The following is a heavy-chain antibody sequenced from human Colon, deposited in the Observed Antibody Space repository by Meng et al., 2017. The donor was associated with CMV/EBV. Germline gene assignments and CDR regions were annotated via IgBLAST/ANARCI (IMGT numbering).Heavy chain of an antibody. D-gene: IGHD4-17*01. CDR1: GFTFSNYA. CDR3: AKSIHTTVTTFSFDY. J-gene: IGHJ4*02. CDR2: SSSSGDTT. Sequence: ELQLLVSGVALAQPGGSLRLSCAASGFTFSNYAMSWVRQAPGKGLEWVSTSSSSGDTTYYADSVKGRFTISRDNSKNTVHLQMNSLRAEDTAVYYCAKSIHTTVTTFSFDYWGQGTLVTVSS. V-gene: IGHV3-23*01.